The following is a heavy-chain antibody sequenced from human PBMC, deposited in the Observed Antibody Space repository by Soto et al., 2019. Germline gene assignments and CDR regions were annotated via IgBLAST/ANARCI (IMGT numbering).Heavy chain of an antibody. CDR3: ARGNGIASRPADY. V-gene: IGHV4-30-2*01. J-gene: IGHJ4*02. D-gene: IGHD6-13*01. Sequence: SETLSLTCAVSGGSISSGGYSWSWSRQPPGKGLEWIGYVFHSGSTYYNPSLKSRVTISEDASKNQFSLKLSSVTAADTAVYYCARGNGIASRPADYWGQGTLVTVSS. CDR2: VFHSGST. CDR1: GGSISSGGYS.